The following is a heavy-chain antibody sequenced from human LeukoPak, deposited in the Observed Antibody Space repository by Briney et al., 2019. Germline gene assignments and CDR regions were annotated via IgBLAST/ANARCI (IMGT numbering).Heavy chain of an antibody. V-gene: IGHV4-61*08. J-gene: IGHJ4*02. D-gene: IGHD2-2*02. CDR2: IYYSGST. Sequence: PSQTLSLTCAVSGGSISSGGYYWSWIRQPPGKGLEWIGYIYYSGSTNYNPSLKSRVTISVDTSKNQFSLKLSSVTAADTAVYYCARKPAAIVEYYFDYWGQGTLVTVSS. CDR1: GGSISSGGYY. CDR3: ARKPAAIVEYYFDY.